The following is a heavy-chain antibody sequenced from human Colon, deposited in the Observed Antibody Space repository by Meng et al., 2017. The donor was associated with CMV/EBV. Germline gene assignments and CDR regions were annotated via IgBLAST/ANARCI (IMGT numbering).Heavy chain of an antibody. Sequence: ASVKVSCKASGYTFTDYYLHWVRQAPGQGFEWMGWINPNGGGTDYAQTFQGRVLMTWDASVTTAYLELYRLTSDDTAVYYCARVKCGTTSCSQGLDPWVQGTLVTVSS. V-gene: IGHV1-2*02. CDR3: ARVKCGTTSCSQGLDP. CDR2: INPNGGGT. J-gene: IGHJ5*02. CDR1: GYTFTDYY. D-gene: IGHD2-2*01.